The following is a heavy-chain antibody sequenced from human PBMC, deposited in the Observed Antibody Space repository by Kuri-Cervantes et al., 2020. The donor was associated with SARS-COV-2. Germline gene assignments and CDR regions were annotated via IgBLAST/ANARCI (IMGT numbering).Heavy chain of an antibody. CDR1: GYTFRDYY. Sequence: GESLKISCQGSGYTFRDYYMYWVRQAPGQGLEWMGWINPNSGGTNYAQKFQGWVTMTRDTSSTGYMELSRLRSDDTAVYYCARGMVRGLIQSYYYGMDVWGQGTTVTVSS. CDR2: INPNSGGT. D-gene: IGHD3-10*01. V-gene: IGHV1-2*04. J-gene: IGHJ6*02. CDR3: ARGMVRGLIQSYYYGMDV.